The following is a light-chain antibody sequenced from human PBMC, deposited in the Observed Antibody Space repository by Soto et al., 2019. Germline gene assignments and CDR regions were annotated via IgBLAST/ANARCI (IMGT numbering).Light chain of an antibody. Sequence: QSALTQPPSASGSPGQSVTISCTGTSSDVGGYNYVSWYQQHPGKPPKLMIYEVSKRPSGVPDRFSGSKSGNTASLTVSGLQAEDEADYYCSSYAGSNNLRVFGTGTKVTVL. CDR3: SSYAGSNNLRV. V-gene: IGLV2-8*01. J-gene: IGLJ1*01. CDR2: EVS. CDR1: SSDVGGYNY.